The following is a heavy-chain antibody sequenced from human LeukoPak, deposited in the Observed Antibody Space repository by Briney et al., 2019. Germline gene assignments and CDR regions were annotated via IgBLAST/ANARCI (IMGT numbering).Heavy chain of an antibody. V-gene: IGHV3-23*01. CDR1: GFTFSSYA. CDR2: ISGSGGST. Sequence: PGGSLRLSCAASGFTFSSYAMSWVRQAPGNGLEWVSAISGSGGSTYYADSVKGRFTISRDNSKNTLYLQMNSLRAEDTAVYYCAKPQQMVRLSWFDPWGQGTLVTVSS. D-gene: IGHD6-13*01. J-gene: IGHJ5*02. CDR3: AKPQQMVRLSWFDP.